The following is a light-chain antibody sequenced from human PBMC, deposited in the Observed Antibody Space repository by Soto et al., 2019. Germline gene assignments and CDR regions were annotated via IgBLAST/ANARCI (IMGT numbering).Light chain of an antibody. J-gene: IGLJ1*01. V-gene: IGLV2-11*01. Sequence: QSALTQPRSVSGSPGQSVAISCTGTSSDVGGYNYVSWYQQHPGTAPKLMIYDVSMRPSGVPDRCSGSKSGNTASLTISGLHAEDEADYYCCSYAGSYTLYVFGTGTKVTVL. CDR2: DVS. CDR3: CSYAGSYTLYV. CDR1: SSDVGGYNY.